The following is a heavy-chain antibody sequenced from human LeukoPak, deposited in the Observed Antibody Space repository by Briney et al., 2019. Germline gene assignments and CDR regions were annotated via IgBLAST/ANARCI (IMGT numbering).Heavy chain of an antibody. D-gene: IGHD3-16*01. CDR3: ARDPERYLRMGHYDY. CDR1: GFTFSSSA. J-gene: IGHJ4*02. CDR2: IDYDSSHI. V-gene: IGHV3-21*01. Sequence: PGGSLRLSCAVSGFTFSSSAMNWVRQAPGKGLEWVSSIDYDSSHIYYAASVRGRFSISRDNARDSVYLQMDSLRADDTAVYYCARDPERYLRMGHYDYWGQGTLVIVSS.